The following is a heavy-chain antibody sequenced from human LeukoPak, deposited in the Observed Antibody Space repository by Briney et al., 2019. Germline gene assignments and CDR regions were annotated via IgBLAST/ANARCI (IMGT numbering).Heavy chain of an antibody. CDR3: ARGGGTADY. J-gene: IGHJ4*02. Sequence: SVKGRFTIPRDNFKNTLYLEMNSLGAEDTAVYYCARGGGTADYWGQGTLVTVSS. D-gene: IGHD3-10*01. V-gene: IGHV3-30*07.